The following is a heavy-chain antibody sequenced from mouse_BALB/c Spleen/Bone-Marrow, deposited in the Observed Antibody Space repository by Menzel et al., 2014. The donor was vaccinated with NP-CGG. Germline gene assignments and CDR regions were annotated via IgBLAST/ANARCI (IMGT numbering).Heavy chain of an antibody. CDR1: GYSFTGYF. CDR3: ARYGNYPYFDY. J-gene: IGHJ2*01. CDR2: INPYNGDT. V-gene: IGHV1-20*02. D-gene: IGHD2-10*02. Sequence: EVQLQQSGPELVKPGASVKISCKASGYSFTGYFMNWVMQSHGKSLEWIGRINPYNGDTFYNQKFKGKATLTVDKSSSTAHMEPRSLASEDSAVYYCARYGNYPYFDYWGQGTTLTVSS.